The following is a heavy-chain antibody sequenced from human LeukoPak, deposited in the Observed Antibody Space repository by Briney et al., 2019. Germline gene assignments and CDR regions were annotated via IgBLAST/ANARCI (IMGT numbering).Heavy chain of an antibody. CDR2: ISGSGGST. J-gene: IGHJ4*02. CDR3: AKDGEYCTNGVCYIDY. V-gene: IGHV3-23*01. CDR1: GFTFSSYA. D-gene: IGHD2-8*01. Sequence: GGSLRLSCAASGFTFSSYAMSWVRQAPGKGLEWVSAISGSGGSTYYADSVKGRFTISRGNSKNTLYLQMNSLRAEDTAVYYCAKDGEYCTNGVCYIDYWGQGTLVTVSS.